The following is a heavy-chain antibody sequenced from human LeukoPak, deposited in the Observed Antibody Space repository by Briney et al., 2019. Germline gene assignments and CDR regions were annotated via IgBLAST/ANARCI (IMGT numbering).Heavy chain of an antibody. CDR3: ARSYYDSSGYYFWFDP. V-gene: IGHV4-59*01. J-gene: IGHJ5*02. CDR1: GGSISSYY. Sequence: SETLSLTCTVSGGSISSYYWSWIRQPPGKGLEWIGYIYYSGSTNYNPSLKSRVTISVDTSKNQFSLKLSSVTAADTAVYYCARSYYDSSGYYFWFDPWGQGTLVTVSS. D-gene: IGHD3-22*01. CDR2: IYYSGST.